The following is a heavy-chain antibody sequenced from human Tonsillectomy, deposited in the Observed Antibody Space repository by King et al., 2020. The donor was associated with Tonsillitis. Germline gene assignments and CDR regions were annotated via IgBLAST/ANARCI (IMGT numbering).Heavy chain of an antibody. CDR1: GYTFTSYG. CDR2: ISPYNGYT. Sequence: VQLVESGAEVKKPGASVKVSCRASGYTFTSYGISWVRQAPVQGLEWMAWISPYNGYTNYAQKLQGRVTMTTDTSTNTAYMEVRSLRYDDTAVYYCARDIGAAAGTSPGYWGQGTLVAVSS. V-gene: IGHV1-18*01. CDR3: ARDIGAAAGTSPGY. J-gene: IGHJ4*02. D-gene: IGHD6-13*01.